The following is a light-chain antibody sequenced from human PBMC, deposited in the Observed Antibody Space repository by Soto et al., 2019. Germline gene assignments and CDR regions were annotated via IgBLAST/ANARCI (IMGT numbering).Light chain of an antibody. CDR1: QSISSY. J-gene: IGKJ1*01. V-gene: IGKV1-39*01. CDR3: QQSYSTPRLT. Sequence: DIQMTQSPSSLSASVGDRVTITCRASQSISSYLNWYLQKPGKAPKLLIYAASSLQSGVPSRFSGSGSGTDFTLTISSLQPEDFATYYCQQSYSTPRLTFGQGTKVEIK. CDR2: AAS.